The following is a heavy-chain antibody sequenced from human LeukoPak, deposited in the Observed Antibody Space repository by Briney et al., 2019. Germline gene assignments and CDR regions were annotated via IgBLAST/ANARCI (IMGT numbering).Heavy chain of an antibody. J-gene: IGHJ4*02. D-gene: IGHD3-10*01. Sequence: GGSLRLSCAASGFTFSSYAMSWVRQAPGKGLEWVSAISGSGGSTYYADSVKGRFTISRDNSKNTLYLQMNSLRAEDTAVYYCAKDRIWFGELLYLIDYWGQGTLVTVSS. CDR2: ISGSGGST. V-gene: IGHV3-23*01. CDR1: GFTFSSYA. CDR3: AKDRIWFGELLYLIDY.